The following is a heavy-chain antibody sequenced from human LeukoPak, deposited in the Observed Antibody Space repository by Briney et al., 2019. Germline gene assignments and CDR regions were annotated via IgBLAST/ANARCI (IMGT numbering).Heavy chain of an antibody. CDR2: ISYDGSNK. J-gene: IGHJ6*02. Sequence: GGSLRLSCAASGFTFSSYGMHWVRQAPGKGLEWVAVISYDGSNKYYADSVKGRFTISRDNSKNTLYLQMNSLRAEDTAVYYCAKVSYYDSSGYNPYYYGMDVWGQGTTATVSS. V-gene: IGHV3-30*18. CDR1: GFTFSSYG. CDR3: AKVSYYDSSGYNPYYYGMDV. D-gene: IGHD3-22*01.